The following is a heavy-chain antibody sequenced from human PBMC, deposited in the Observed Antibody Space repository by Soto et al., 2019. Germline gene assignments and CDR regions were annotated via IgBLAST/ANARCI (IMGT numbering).Heavy chain of an antibody. CDR1: GGTFSSYA. J-gene: IGHJ4*02. D-gene: IGHD5-18*01. V-gene: IGHV1-69*13. CDR3: ARSRRARGYSYGTPLY. CDR2: IIPIFGTA. Sequence: SVKVSCKASGGTFSSYAISWVRQAPGQGLEWMGGIIPIFGTANYAQKFQGRVTITADESTSTAYMELSSLRSEDTAVYYCARSRRARGYSYGTPLYWGQGTLVTVSS.